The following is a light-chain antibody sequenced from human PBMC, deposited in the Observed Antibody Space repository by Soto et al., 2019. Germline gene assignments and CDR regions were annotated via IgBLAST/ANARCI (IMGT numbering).Light chain of an antibody. CDR3: QQYGTSPTWT. V-gene: IGKV3-20*01. Sequence: EVVLTQSPGTLSVSPGERVTLSCRASQSVKSNYLAWYQQKPGQPPRLLIYGASRRATGIPDRFSGSGSGTDFTLTITRLAPEDFAVYYCQQYGTSPTWTFGQGTKVDIK. CDR1: QSVKSNY. CDR2: GAS. J-gene: IGKJ1*01.